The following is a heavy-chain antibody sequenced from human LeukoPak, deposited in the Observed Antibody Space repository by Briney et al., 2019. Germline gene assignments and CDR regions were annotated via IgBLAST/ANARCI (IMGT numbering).Heavy chain of an antibody. CDR3: ARPAPDMGTDDAFDI. V-gene: IGHV4-59*01. D-gene: IGHD3-9*01. CDR1: GGSISSYY. CDR2: IYYSGST. Sequence: SETLSLTCTVSGGSISSYYWSWIRQPPGKGLEWIGYIYYSGSTNYNPSLKSRVTISVGTSKNQFSLKLSSVTAADTAVYYCARPAPDMGTDDAFDIWGQGTMVTVSS. J-gene: IGHJ3*02.